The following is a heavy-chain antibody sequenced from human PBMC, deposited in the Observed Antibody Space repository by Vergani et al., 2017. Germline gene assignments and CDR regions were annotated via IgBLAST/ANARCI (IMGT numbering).Heavy chain of an antibody. V-gene: IGHV3-30*02. CDR2: IRYDGSNT. D-gene: IGHD6-19*01. J-gene: IGHJ4*02. CDR3: ARDTVTGSRYFDY. Sequence: QVQLVETGGGVVQPGGSLRLSCGASGFTFSNYGMHWVRQAPGKGLEWGTFIRYDGSNTYYADSVKGRFTISRDNSKNTLFLQMNSLRPEDTAVYYCARDTVTGSRYFDYLGQGTLVTVSS. CDR1: GFTFSNYG.